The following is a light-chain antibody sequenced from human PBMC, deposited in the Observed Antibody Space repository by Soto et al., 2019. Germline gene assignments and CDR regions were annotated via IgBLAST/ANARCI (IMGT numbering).Light chain of an antibody. CDR1: QGISSY. J-gene: IGKJ5*01. CDR2: AAS. Sequence: AIRMTQSPSSFSASTGDRVTITCRASQGISSYLAWYQQKPGTAPKLLIYAASTLQSGVPSRFSGSGSGTDLTLTISCLQSEDFATYYCQQYYSYPITFGQGTRLEIK. CDR3: QQYYSYPIT. V-gene: IGKV1-8*01.